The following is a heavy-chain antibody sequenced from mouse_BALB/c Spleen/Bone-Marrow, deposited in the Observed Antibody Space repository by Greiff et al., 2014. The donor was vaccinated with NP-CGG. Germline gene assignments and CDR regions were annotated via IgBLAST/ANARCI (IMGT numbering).Heavy chain of an antibody. CDR2: IYPGDGDT. CDR3: ARGRNGADY. V-gene: IGHV1-80*01. CDR1: GHAFSSYW. J-gene: IGHJ2*01. Sequence: VQLQQSGAELVRPGSSVKISCKASGHAFSSYWMNWVKQRPGQGLEWIGQIYPGDGDTNYNGKFKGKATLTADKSSSTAYMQLSSITSEDSAVYFCARGRNGADYWGQGTTLTVSS.